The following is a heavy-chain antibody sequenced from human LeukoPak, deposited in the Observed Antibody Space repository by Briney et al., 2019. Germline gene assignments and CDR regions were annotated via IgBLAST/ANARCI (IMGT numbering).Heavy chain of an antibody. J-gene: IGHJ3*02. CDR1: GFTFSSYE. V-gene: IGHV3-20*04. CDR2: INWSGGST. D-gene: IGHD3-22*01. Sequence: GGSLRLSCAASGFTFSSYEMNWVRQTPGKGLEWVSGINWSGGSTGYADSVKGRFTISRDNAKNSLYLQMNSLRAEDTALYYCARVENYYDRSGHSGAFDIWGQGTMVTVSS. CDR3: ARVENYYDRSGHSGAFDI.